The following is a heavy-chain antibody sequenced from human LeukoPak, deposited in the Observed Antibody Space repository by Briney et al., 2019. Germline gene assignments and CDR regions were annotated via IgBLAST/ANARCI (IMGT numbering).Heavy chain of an antibody. V-gene: IGHV4-61*02. CDR3: ARDRDYGDYVEAFDI. CDR2: IYTSGST. J-gene: IGHJ3*02. CDR1: GDSISSGSYY. D-gene: IGHD4-17*01. Sequence: SETLSLTCTVSGDSISSGSYYWRWIRQPAGKGLEWIGRIYTSGSTNYNPSLKSRVTISVDTSKNQFSLKLSPVTAADTAVYYYARDRDYGDYVEAFDIWGQGTMVTVSS.